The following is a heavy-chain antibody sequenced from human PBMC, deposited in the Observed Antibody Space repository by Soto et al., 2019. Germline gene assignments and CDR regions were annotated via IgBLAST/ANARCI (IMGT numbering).Heavy chain of an antibody. V-gene: IGHV1-3*01. CDR2: INPDNGDT. D-gene: IGHD5-12*01. CDR1: GYNFTNYA. J-gene: IGHJ4*02. Sequence: ASVKVSCKASGYNFTNYAMHWVRQAPGQRPEWMGWINPDNGDTKYSLKFHGRVTITRDSSASTAYMEVTSLTSEHTAVYYCARGRGYNAYRSVANFDFWGQGTLVTVSS. CDR3: ARGRGYNAYRSVANFDF.